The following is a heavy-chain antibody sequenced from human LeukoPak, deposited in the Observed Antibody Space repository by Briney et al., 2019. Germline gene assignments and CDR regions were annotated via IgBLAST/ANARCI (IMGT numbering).Heavy chain of an antibody. Sequence: SVKVSCKVSGYTLTELSMHWVRQAPGKGLEWMGGFDPEDGETIYAQKFQGRVTMTEDTSTDTAYMELSSLRSEDTAVYYCATSTHKSGYDLVHYWGQGTLVTVSS. V-gene: IGHV1-24*01. CDR1: GYTLTELS. CDR3: ATSTHKSGYDLVHY. D-gene: IGHD5-12*01. CDR2: FDPEDGET. J-gene: IGHJ4*02.